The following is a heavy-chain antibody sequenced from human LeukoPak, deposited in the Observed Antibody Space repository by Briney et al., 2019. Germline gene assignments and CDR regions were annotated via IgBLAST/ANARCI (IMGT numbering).Heavy chain of an antibody. V-gene: IGHV3-23*01. CDR2: IGASGTTT. Sequence: GGSLRLSCAASGFTFSTYGMNWVRQAPGKGLEWVSGIGASGTTTYYVDSVKGRFTISRDNSKNTLYLQMNSLRAEDTAVYYCAKPEGYYYDSSGPFYYWGQGTLVTVSS. CDR1: GFTFSTYG. CDR3: AKPEGYYYDSSGPFYY. D-gene: IGHD3-22*01. J-gene: IGHJ4*02.